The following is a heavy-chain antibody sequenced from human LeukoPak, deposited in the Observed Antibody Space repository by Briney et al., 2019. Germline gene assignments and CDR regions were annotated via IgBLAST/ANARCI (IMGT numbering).Heavy chain of an antibody. CDR1: GYTFTSHY. CDR3: ARDLGPYCSSTSCQEYWFDP. V-gene: IGHV1-46*01. J-gene: IGHJ5*02. CDR2: INPRGGST. D-gene: IGHD2-2*01. Sequence: ASVKVSCKASGYTFTSHYMHWVRQAPGQGLEWMGVINPRGGSTTYAQKFQGRVTMTRDTSTSTVYMELSSLRSEDTAVYYCARDLGPYCSSTSCQEYWFDPWGQGTLVTVSS.